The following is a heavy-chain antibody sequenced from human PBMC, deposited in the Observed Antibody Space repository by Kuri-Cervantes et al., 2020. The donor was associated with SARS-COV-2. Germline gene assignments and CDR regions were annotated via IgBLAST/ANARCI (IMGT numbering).Heavy chain of an antibody. Sequence: GGSLRLSCAASGFTFSSYGMHWVRQAPGKGLEWVAVIWYDGSNEYYADSVKGRFTISRDNSKNTLYLQMNSLRAEDTAVYYCARVPGGVYGYYATYYYYYYGMDVWGQGTTVTVSS. CDR2: IWYDGSNE. V-gene: IGHV3-33*01. CDR1: GFTFSSYG. D-gene: IGHD4-17*01. CDR3: ARVPGGVYGYYATYYYYYYGMDV. J-gene: IGHJ6*02.